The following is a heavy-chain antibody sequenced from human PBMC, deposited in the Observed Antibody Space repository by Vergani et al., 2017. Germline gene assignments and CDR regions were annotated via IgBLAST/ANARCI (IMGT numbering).Heavy chain of an antibody. D-gene: IGHD2-21*02. CDR1: GGSISSYY. V-gene: IGHV4-59*01. Sequence: QVQLQESGPGLVKPSETLSLTCTVSGGSISSYYWSWIRQPPGKGLEWIGYIYYSGSTNYNPALTSRVTISVDTSKNQCSLKLSSVTAADTAVYYWARGTLTATNWFDPWGQGTLVTVSS. J-gene: IGHJ5*02. CDR3: ARGTLTATNWFDP. CDR2: IYYSGST.